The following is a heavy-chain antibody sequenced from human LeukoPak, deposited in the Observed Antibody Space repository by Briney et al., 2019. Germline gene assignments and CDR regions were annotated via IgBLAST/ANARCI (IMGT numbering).Heavy chain of an antibody. D-gene: IGHD4-17*01. Sequence: GGSLRLSGAASGFAFSGYWRHWVRQPPGKGLVWVSRITGDGSSTTYADSVKGRFTIPRDNAKNTLYLQMNSLRAEDTAVYYCARDTGWYFDLWGRGTLVTVSS. J-gene: IGHJ2*01. CDR3: ARDTGWYFDL. V-gene: IGHV3-74*01. CDR1: GFAFSGYW. CDR2: ITGDGSST.